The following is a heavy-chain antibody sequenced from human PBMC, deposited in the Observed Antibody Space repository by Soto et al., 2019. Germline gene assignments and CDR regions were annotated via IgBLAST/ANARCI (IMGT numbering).Heavy chain of an antibody. Sequence: PSETLSLTCTVSGGSISTGGYYWSWIRQHPGKGLEWIGYIYNSATTYYNPSLKSRVTISVDTSKNQFSLKLSSVTVADTAVYYCARASNKRGYSYGPDYWGQGTLVTVSS. J-gene: IGHJ4*02. CDR3: ARASNKRGYSYGPDY. V-gene: IGHV4-31*03. CDR2: IYNSATT. D-gene: IGHD5-18*01. CDR1: GGSISTGGYY.